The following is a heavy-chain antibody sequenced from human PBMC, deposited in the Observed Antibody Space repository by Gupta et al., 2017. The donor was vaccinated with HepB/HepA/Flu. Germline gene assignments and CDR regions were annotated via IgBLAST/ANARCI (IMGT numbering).Heavy chain of an antibody. Sequence: QVQLVQSGAEVKKPGASVKASCKASGYTFTGYYMHWVRQAPGQGLEWMGWINPNSGGTNYAQKFQGRVTMTRDTSISTAYMELSRLRSDDTAVYYCARGAYCGGDCYSPLYYYYYYMDVWGKGTTVTVSS. CDR3: ARGAYCGGDCYSPLYYYYYYMDV. CDR2: INPNSGGT. V-gene: IGHV1-2*02. J-gene: IGHJ6*03. D-gene: IGHD2-21*01. CDR1: GYTFTGYY.